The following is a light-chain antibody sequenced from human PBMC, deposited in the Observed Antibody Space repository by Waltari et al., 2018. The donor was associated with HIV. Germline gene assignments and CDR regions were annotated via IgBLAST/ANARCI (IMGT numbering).Light chain of an antibody. Sequence: QSVLTQPASVSGSLVQSITIFCTGNVGDIGVYILVSWYQQFPGKAPTVIISEVSKRPSGISDRFSGSKSVNSASLRISGLRPEDEADYFCCSYAGPDTFFVFGGGT. J-gene: IGLJ1*01. CDR1: VGDIGVYIL. V-gene: IGLV2-23*02. CDR2: EVS. CDR3: CSYAGPDTFFV.